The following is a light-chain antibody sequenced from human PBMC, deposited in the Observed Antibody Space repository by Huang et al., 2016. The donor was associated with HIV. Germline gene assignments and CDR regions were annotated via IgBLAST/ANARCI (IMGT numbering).Light chain of an antibody. CDR3: QQRSNWPLFT. Sequence: EIVLTQSPATLSLSPGERATLSCKASQSVSSSLAWYQQKPGQAPRLLIYDTSNRATGIPARFSDSECGTDFTRTISSLEPEDFAVYYCQQRSNWPLFTFGPGTKVDIK. J-gene: IGKJ3*01. CDR1: QSVSSS. V-gene: IGKV3-11*01. CDR2: DTS.